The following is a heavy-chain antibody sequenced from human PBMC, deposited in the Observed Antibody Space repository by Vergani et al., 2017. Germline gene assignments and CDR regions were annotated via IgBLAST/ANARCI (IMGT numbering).Heavy chain of an antibody. CDR1: GYSFTSYW. V-gene: IGHV5-51*01. Sequence: EVQLVQSGAEVKKPGESLKISCKGSGYSFTSYWIGWVRQMPGKGLEWMGIIYPGDSDTRYSPSFQGQVTISADKSISTASLQWSSLKASDTAMYYCARPPCPEDSSSWTNLPLDAFDIWGQGTMVTVSS. CDR3: ARPPCPEDSSSWTNLPLDAFDI. J-gene: IGHJ3*02. CDR2: IYPGDSDT. D-gene: IGHD6-13*01.